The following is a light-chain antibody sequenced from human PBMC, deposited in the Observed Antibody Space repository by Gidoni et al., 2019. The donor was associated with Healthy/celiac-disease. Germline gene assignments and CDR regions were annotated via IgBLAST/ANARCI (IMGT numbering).Light chain of an antibody. CDR3: QQRSNWPQWT. J-gene: IGKJ1*01. V-gene: IGKV3-11*01. CDR1: QSVSSY. CDR2: DAS. Sequence: EIELTQSPATLSLAPGERATLSCGASQSVSSYLAWYQQKPGQAPRLLIYDASNRATGIPARFSGSGSGTDFTLTISSLEPEDFAVYYCQQRSNWPQWTFGQGTKVEIK.